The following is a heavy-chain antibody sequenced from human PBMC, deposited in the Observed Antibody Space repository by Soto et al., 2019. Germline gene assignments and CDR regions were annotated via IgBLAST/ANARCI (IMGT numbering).Heavy chain of an antibody. V-gene: IGHV3-53*04. Sequence: EVQLVESGGGLVQPGGSLRLSCAASGFTVSSNYMSWVRQAPGKGLEWVSVIYSGGSTYYADSVKGRFTISRHNSKNTVYLQMNGLRAEDTAVSYCARGGGPDGLEGDYWGQGTLVTVAT. CDR1: GFTVSSNY. D-gene: IGHD1-26*01. CDR3: ARGGGPDGLEGDY. J-gene: IGHJ4*02. CDR2: IYSGGST.